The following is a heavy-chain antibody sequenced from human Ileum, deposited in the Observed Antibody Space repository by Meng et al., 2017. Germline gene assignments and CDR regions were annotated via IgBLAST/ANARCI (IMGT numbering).Heavy chain of an antibody. D-gene: IGHD4-11*01. V-gene: IGHV2-5*02. CDR3: AHKREETTVNYFDF. CDR2: IYWDDDT. CDR1: GFSVSTDGVG. Sequence: QIPLTESCPTLVTPTQSLTLTCTVSGFSVSTDGVGVGWIRQPPGKAPEWLALIYWDDDTRYSPSLRHRLTITKDTSKNQVVLTMTDMDPVDTGRYYCAHKREETTVNYFDFWGQGTLVTVSS. J-gene: IGHJ4*02.